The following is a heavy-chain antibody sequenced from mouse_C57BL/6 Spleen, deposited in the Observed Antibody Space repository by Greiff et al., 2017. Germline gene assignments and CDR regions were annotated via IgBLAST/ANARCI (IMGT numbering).Heavy chain of an antibody. CDR2: IYPSDSET. CDR3: ARTGTGYAMDY. Sequence: QVQLQQPGAELVRPGSSVKLSCKASGYTFTSYWMDWVKQRPGQGLEWIGNIYPSDSETHYNQKFKDKAPLTVDKSSSTAYMQLSSLTSEDSAVYYCARTGTGYAMDYWGQGTTLTVSS. D-gene: IGHD4-1*01. J-gene: IGHJ2*01. CDR1: GYTFTSYW. V-gene: IGHV1-61*01.